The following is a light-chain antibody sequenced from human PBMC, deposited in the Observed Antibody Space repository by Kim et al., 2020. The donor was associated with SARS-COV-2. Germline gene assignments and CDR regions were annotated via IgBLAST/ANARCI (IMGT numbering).Light chain of an antibody. Sequence: ATINCKSSQSLLYSSNNKNYLTWYQQKPGQPPQLLIFWASTRESGVPDRFSGSGSGTDFTFTISSLQAEDVAVYYCQQYYSTPITYGQGTRLEI. CDR2: WAS. J-gene: IGKJ5*01. CDR3: QQYYSTPIT. CDR1: QSLLYSSNNKNY. V-gene: IGKV4-1*01.